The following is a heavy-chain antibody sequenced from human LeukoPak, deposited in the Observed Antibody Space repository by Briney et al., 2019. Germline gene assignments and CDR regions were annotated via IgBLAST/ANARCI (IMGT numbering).Heavy chain of an antibody. J-gene: IGHJ4*02. CDR2: IHDSGST. CDR3: ARLDAAAGRYLQFFY. Sequence: PSERLSLTCTVSAGSISNYYWSWIRQSPEKGLEWIGYIHDSGSTNYNPSLKSRVTISVDTSKNQFSLKLSSVTAADTAVYYCARLDAAAGRYLQFFYWGQGTLVTVSS. CDR1: AGSISNYY. D-gene: IGHD5-24*01. V-gene: IGHV4-59*08.